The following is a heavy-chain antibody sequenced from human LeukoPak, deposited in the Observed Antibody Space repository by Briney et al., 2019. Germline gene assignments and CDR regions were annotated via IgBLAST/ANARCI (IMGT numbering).Heavy chain of an antibody. V-gene: IGHV3-74*01. D-gene: IGHD2-15*01. Sequence: GGSLRLSCAASGFTFSSYWMHWVRQAPGKGLVWVSRINSDGSSTSYADSVKGRFTISRDNAKNTLYLQMNSLRAEDTAVYYCARADYCSGGSCYSADVRKFDPWGQGTLVTVSS. J-gene: IGHJ5*02. CDR1: GFTFSSYW. CDR2: INSDGSST. CDR3: ARADYCSGGSCYSADVRKFDP.